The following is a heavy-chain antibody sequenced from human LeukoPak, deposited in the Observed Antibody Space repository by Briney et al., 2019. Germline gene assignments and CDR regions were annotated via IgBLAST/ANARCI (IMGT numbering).Heavy chain of an antibody. CDR3: ASTPLRRGYHYYGMDV. D-gene: IGHD2-15*01. J-gene: IGHJ6*02. Sequence: GGSLRLSCAASGFTFSSYSMNWVRQAPGKGLEWVSSISSSSIYIYYADSVKGRFTISRDNAKNSLYLQMNSLRAEDTAVYYCASTPLRRGYHYYGMDVWGQGTMVTVSS. V-gene: IGHV3-21*04. CDR2: ISSSSIYI. CDR1: GFTFSSYS.